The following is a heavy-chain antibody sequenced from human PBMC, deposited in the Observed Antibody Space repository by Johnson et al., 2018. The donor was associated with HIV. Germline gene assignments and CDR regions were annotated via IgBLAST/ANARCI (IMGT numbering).Heavy chain of an antibody. Sequence: QVRLVESGGGVVQPGRSLRLSCAASGFTFSSYTIHWVRQAPGKGLEWVAVISYDGTSKYQADSVKGRFTISTDNAKNSLYLQMNSLRPEDTAGYYCVRGGQWGATDAVDVWGQGTMVTVSS. CDR1: GFTFSSYT. CDR3: VRGGQWGATDAVDV. D-gene: IGHD6-19*01. CDR2: ISYDGTSK. J-gene: IGHJ3*01. V-gene: IGHV3-30*04.